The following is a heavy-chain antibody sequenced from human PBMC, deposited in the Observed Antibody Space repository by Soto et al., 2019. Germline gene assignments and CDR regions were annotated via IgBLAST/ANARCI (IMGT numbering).Heavy chain of an antibody. Sequence: QVQLVQSGAEVKKPGSSVKVSCKASGGTFSSYTISWVRQAPGQGLEWMGRIIPILGIANYAQKFQGRVTITAGKSMSTASMELSSLRSEDTAVYYCARGGYCSSPSCYADYYYYGMDVWGQGTTVTVSS. D-gene: IGHD2-2*01. V-gene: IGHV1-69*02. CDR2: IIPILGIA. CDR1: GGTFSSYT. J-gene: IGHJ6*02. CDR3: ARGGYCSSPSCYADYYYYGMDV.